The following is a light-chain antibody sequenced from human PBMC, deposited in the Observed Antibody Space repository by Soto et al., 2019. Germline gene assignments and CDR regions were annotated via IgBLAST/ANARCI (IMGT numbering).Light chain of an antibody. CDR1: SSNIGSNY. J-gene: IGLJ1*01. CDR3: AAWDDSLSGRGV. V-gene: IGLV1-47*01. CDR2: RNN. Sequence: QCVLTQPPSASGTPGQRVTISCSGSSSNIGSNYVYWYQQLPGTAPKLLIYRNNQRPSGVPDRFSGSKSGTSASLAISGLRSEDEADYYCAAWDDSLSGRGVFGTGTKVTV.